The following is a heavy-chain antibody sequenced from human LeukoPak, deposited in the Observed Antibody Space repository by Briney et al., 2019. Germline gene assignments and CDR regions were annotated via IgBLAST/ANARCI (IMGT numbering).Heavy chain of an antibody. Sequence: ASVKVSCKASGYTFTSYGISWMRQAPGQGLEWMGWISAYNGNTNYAQNLQGRVSMTTDTSTTTTYMELRSLRSDDTALYYCARSGWGSSWSDAFDIWGQGTMVTVSS. J-gene: IGHJ3*02. V-gene: IGHV1-18*01. CDR1: GYTFTSYG. CDR3: ARSGWGSSWSDAFDI. D-gene: IGHD6-13*01. CDR2: ISAYNGNT.